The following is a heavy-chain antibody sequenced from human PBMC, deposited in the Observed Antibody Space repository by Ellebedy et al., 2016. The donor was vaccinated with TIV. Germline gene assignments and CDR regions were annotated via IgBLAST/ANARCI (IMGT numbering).Heavy chain of an antibody. CDR2: IKQDGSEK. Sequence: GGSLRLSCAASGFTFSSYWMSWVRQAPGKGLEWVANIKQDGSEKYYVDSVKGRFTISRDNAKNSLYLQMNSLRAEGTAVYYCARVGSGPKQGSDDYWGHGTLVTVSS. V-gene: IGHV3-7*03. CDR3: ARVGSGPKQGSDDY. J-gene: IGHJ4*01. D-gene: IGHD2-15*01. CDR1: GFTFSSYW.